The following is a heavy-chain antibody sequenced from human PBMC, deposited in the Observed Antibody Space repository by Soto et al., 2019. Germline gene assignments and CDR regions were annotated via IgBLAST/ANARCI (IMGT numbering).Heavy chain of an antibody. CDR3: ATQESSSAAYSYGMDV. CDR2: IYYSGRT. CDR1: GGSISSSGYY. Sequence: SETLSLTCTVSGGSISSSGYYWGWIRRPPGKGLEWIGNIYYSGRTFYNPSLKSRVTMSVGTSKNQFSLKLSSVTAADTAVYYCATQESSSAAYSYGMDVWGEGTTVTVSS. J-gene: IGHJ6*04. V-gene: IGHV4-39*01. D-gene: IGHD6-6*01.